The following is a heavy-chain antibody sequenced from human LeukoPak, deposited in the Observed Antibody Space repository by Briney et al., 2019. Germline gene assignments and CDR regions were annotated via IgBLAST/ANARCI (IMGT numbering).Heavy chain of an antibody. CDR2: VYYKGST. V-gene: IGHV4-39*07. CDR1: GGSISSSSYY. J-gene: IGHJ5*02. CDR3: ARYRRSFVYSWFDP. D-gene: IGHD3-10*01. Sequence: SETLSLTCTVSGGSISSSSYYWGWVRQPPGKGLEWIGSVYYKGSTYYMPSLKSRVTISLDTSKNQFSLQLTSVTAADTAMYYCARYRRSFVYSWFDPWGQGTLVTVSS.